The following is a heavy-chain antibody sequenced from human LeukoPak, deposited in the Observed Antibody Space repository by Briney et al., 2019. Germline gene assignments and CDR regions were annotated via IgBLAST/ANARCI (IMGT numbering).Heavy chain of an antibody. CDR2: IDQDGSEK. CDR1: GFTFSGYW. V-gene: IGHV3-7*01. D-gene: IGHD1-14*01. CDR3: ASIKGETSAAISY. J-gene: IGHJ4*01. Sequence: GGSLRLSCAASGFTFSGYWMSWVRQAPGKGLEWVANIDQDGSEKYYMDFVKGRFTISRDNAKNSLYLQMNSLRAEDTAVYYCASIKGETSAAISYWGHGTLVTVSS.